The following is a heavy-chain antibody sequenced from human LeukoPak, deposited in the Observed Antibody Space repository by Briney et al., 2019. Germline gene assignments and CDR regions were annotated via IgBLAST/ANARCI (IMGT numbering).Heavy chain of an antibody. D-gene: IGHD3-3*01. CDR2: IYYSGST. V-gene: IGHV4-59*11. CDR3: ARGDTIFGVVIGFDP. CDR1: GGSISSHY. J-gene: IGHJ5*02. Sequence: SETLSLTCTVSGGSISSHYWSWIRQPPGKGLEWIGYIYYSGSTNYNPSLKSRVTISVDTSKNQFSLKLSSVTAADTAVYYCARGDTIFGVVIGFDPWGQGTLVTVSS.